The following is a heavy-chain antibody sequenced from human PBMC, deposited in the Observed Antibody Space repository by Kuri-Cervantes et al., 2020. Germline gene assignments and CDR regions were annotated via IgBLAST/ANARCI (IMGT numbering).Heavy chain of an antibody. V-gene: IGHV4-30-4*02. Sequence: SETLSLTCTVSGASISGYDYYWTWIRQPPGKGREWIGYIYYTGNTYYNPSLKSPVTISVDTSKNQFSLRLSSVSAADTAVYYCARSRGGYSSGWSIDNWGQGTPVTVSS. CDR1: GASISGYDYY. J-gene: IGHJ4*02. CDR3: ARSRGGYSSGWSIDN. CDR2: IYYTGNT. D-gene: IGHD6-19*01.